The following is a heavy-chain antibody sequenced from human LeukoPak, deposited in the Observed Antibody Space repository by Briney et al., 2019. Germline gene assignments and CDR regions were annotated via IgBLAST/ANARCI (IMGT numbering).Heavy chain of an antibody. V-gene: IGHV1-46*01. D-gene: IGHD6-19*01. CDR1: GYTFTSYY. J-gene: IGHJ6*03. Sequence: ASVKVSCKASGYTFTSYYMHWVRQAPGQGLEWMGIINPSGGSTSYAQKFQGRLTMTRDMSTSTVYMELSSLRSEDTAVYYCARTETSSGWYFSPYYYYMDVWVKGTTVTVSS. CDR2: INPSGGST. CDR3: ARTETSSGWYFSPYYYYMDV.